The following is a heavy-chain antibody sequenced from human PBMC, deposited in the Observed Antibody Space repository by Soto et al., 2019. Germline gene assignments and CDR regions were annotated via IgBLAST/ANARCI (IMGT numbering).Heavy chain of an antibody. CDR2: IDWADDK. J-gene: IGHJ6*02. Sequence: DSGPTLVNPTQTLTLTCAFSGFSLSSTGMCVSWIRQPPGRALEWLALIDWADDKYYSTSLKTRLTLSKDASINQVVLTMADMDPADTAIYYCARVVAAGAYYYYGMDVRGPGTTVTVSS. CDR3: ARVVAAGAYYYYGMDV. V-gene: IGHV2-70*12. D-gene: IGHD2-2*01. CDR1: GFSLSSTGMC.